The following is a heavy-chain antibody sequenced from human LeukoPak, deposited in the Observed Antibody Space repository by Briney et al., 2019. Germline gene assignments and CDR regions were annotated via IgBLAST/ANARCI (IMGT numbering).Heavy chain of an antibody. CDR2: ISGTSSYT. Sequence: KPGGSLRLSCAASGITFSDYYMSWIRQAPGKGLKWVSYISGTSSYTSYADSVKGRFTISRDNAKNSLYLQMNSLRPEDTALYYCARVGVDTPRNNWFDPWGQGTLVTVSS. J-gene: IGHJ5*02. CDR1: GITFSDYY. CDR3: ARVGVDTPRNNWFDP. V-gene: IGHV3-11*06. D-gene: IGHD2-2*02.